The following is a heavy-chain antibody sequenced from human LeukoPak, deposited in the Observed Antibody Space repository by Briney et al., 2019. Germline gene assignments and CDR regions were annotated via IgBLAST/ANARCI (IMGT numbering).Heavy chain of an antibody. CDR3: ASSIAVAGTGFQH. Sequence: ASVKVSCKASGYTFTSYYMHWVRQAPGQGLEWMGWMNPNSGNTGYAQKFQGRVTMTRNTSISTAYMELSSLRSEDTAVYYCASSIAVAGTGFQHWGQGTLVTVSS. CDR1: GYTFTSYY. V-gene: IGHV1-8*02. D-gene: IGHD6-19*01. CDR2: MNPNSGNT. J-gene: IGHJ1*01.